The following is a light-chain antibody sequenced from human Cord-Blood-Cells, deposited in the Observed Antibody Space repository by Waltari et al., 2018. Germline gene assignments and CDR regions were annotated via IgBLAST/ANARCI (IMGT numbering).Light chain of an antibody. Sequence: EIVLTQSPATRSLSPGERATLSCRASQSVSSYLAWYQQKPGQAPRLLIYDASNRATGIPARFSGSGSGTDFTLTISSLEPEDFAVYYCQQRSNWPSLTLGGGTKVEIK. V-gene: IGKV3-11*01. CDR1: QSVSSY. CDR3: QQRSNWPSLT. CDR2: DAS. J-gene: IGKJ4*01.